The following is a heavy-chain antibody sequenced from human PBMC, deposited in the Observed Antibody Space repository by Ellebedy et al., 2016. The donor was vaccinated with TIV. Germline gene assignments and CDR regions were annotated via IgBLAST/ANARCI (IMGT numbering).Heavy chain of an antibody. D-gene: IGHD2-2*01. J-gene: IGHJ3*02. V-gene: IGHV2-26*01. Sequence: SGPTLVKPTETLTLTCTVSGFSLNNPRMGVSWIRQPPGKALEWLAHIFWNDEKAYSPTLMSRLTISKDTSKSQVVLIMTDMYPVDAATYYCVRLFCRSGSCYRRNDAFDMWGQGTVVTVSS. CDR2: IFWNDEK. CDR3: VRLFCRSGSCYRRNDAFDM. CDR1: GFSLNNPRMG.